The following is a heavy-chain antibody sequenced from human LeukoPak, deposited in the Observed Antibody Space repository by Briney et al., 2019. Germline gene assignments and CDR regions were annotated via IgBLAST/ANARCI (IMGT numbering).Heavy chain of an antibody. J-gene: IGHJ4*02. CDR1: GGSISSGGYS. D-gene: IGHD6-13*01. V-gene: IGHV4-30-2*01. CDR2: IYHSGST. CDR3: ARDKGVDSSSWYIY. Sequence: PSETLSLTCAVSGGSISSGGYSWSWIRQPPGKGLEWIGYIYHSGSTYYNPSLKSRVTISVDRSKNQFSLKLSSVTAADTAVYYCARDKGVDSSSWYIYWGQGTLVTVSS.